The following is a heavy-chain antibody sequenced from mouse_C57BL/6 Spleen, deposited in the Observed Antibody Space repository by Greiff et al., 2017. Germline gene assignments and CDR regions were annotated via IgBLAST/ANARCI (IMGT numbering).Heavy chain of an antibody. CDR3: ANYYGSSYPFAY. CDR1: GYTFTSYT. J-gene: IGHJ3*01. V-gene: IGHV1-4*01. D-gene: IGHD1-1*01. CDR2: INPSSGYT. Sequence: VQVVESGAELARPGASVKMSCKASGYTFTSYTMHWVKQRPGQGLEWIGYINPSSGYTKYNQKFKDKATLTADKSSSTAYMQLSSLTSEDSAVYYCANYYGSSYPFAYWGQGTLVTVSA.